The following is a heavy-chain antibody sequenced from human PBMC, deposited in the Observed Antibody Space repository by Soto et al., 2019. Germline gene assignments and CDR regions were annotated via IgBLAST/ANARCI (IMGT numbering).Heavy chain of an antibody. D-gene: IGHD3-9*01. CDR1: GFTFDDYG. Sequence: GGSQRLSCAASGFTFDDYGMSWVRQAPGKGLEWVSGINWNGGSTGYADSVKGRFTISRDNAKNSLYLQMNSLRAEDTALYYCARDGYYDILTGSQDPNFDYWGQGT. V-gene: IGHV3-20*04. CDR3: ARDGYYDILTGSQDPNFDY. CDR2: INWNGGST. J-gene: IGHJ4*02.